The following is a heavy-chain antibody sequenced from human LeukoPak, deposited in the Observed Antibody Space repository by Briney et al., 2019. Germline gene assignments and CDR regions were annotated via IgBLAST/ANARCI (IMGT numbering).Heavy chain of an antibody. D-gene: IGHD3-9*01. CDR3: ARVYDVLTGGLDY. CDR2: ISSSSITI. CDR1: GFTFSSYA. J-gene: IGHJ4*02. V-gene: IGHV3-21*01. Sequence: GGSLRLSCAASGFTFSSYAMHWVRQAPGKGLEWVSFISSSSITIQYGDPVKGRFTISRNNARDILYLQMDSLRVEDTAIYYCARVYDVLTGGLDYWGQGVPVTVSS.